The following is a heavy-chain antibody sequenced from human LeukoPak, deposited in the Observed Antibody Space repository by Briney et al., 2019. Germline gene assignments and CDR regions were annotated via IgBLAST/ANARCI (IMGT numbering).Heavy chain of an antibody. CDR2: IIPILGIA. Sequence: SVKVSCKASGGTFSSYTISWVRQAPGQGLEWMGRIIPILGIANYAQKFQGRVTITTDESTSTAYMELSSLRSEDTAVYYCASQAAAGTTGGDYWGQGTLVTVSS. CDR1: GGTFSSYT. D-gene: IGHD6-13*01. J-gene: IGHJ4*02. V-gene: IGHV1-69*02. CDR3: ASQAAAGTTGGDY.